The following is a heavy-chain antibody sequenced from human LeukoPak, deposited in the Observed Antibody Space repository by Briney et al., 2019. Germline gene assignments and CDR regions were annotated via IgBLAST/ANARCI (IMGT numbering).Heavy chain of an antibody. D-gene: IGHD2-2*01. CDR3: ARDLHAPGYCSSTSCYGGYNWFDP. Sequence: GASVKVSCKASGYTFTSYGISWVRQAPGQGLEWMGWISAYNGNTNCAQKLQGRVTMTTDTSTSTAYMELRSLRSDDTAVYYCARDLHAPGYCSSTSCYGGYNWFDPWGQGTLVTVSS. CDR2: ISAYNGNT. V-gene: IGHV1-18*01. J-gene: IGHJ5*02. CDR1: GYTFTSYG.